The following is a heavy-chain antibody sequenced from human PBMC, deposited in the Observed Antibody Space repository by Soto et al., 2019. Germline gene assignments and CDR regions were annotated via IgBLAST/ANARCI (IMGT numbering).Heavy chain of an antibody. V-gene: IGHV3-73*01. Sequence: GGSLRLSCAASGFTFSGSAMHWVREASGKGLEWVGRIRSKANSYATAYAASVKGRFTISRVDSKNTAYLQMNSLKTEDTAVYYCTRHGVFPGYWGQGTLVTVSS. CDR2: IRSKANSYAT. CDR1: GFTFSGSA. D-gene: IGHD3-10*01. CDR3: TRHGVFPGY. J-gene: IGHJ4*02.